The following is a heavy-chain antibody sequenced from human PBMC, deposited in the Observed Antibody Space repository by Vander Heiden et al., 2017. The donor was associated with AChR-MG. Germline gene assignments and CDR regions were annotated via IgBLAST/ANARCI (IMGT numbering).Heavy chain of an antibody. CDR1: GFTFSRYG. J-gene: IGHJ4*02. Sequence: QVQLVESGGGAVQPGGSLILSCAASGFTFSRYGMHWVRQAPGKGLKWVAFMRYDGSDTYYADSLQGRFTISRDNSKNTLYLQMNSLRAEDTAVYYCAKGTLLGYDSSGYYPDYWGQGTLVTVSS. CDR3: AKGTLLGYDSSGYYPDY. D-gene: IGHD3-22*01. CDR2: MRYDGSDT. V-gene: IGHV3-30*02.